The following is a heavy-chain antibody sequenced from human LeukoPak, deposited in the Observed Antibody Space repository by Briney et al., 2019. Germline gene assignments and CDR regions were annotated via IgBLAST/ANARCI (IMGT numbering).Heavy chain of an antibody. CDR1: GGSISSGGYS. D-gene: IGHD1-1*01. J-gene: IGHJ3*02. CDR3: ARGYLRPLDAFDI. V-gene: IGHV4-30-2*01. CDR2: IYHSGST. Sequence: SQTLSLTCAVFGGSISSGGYSWSWIRQPPGKGLEWIGYIYHSGSTYYNPSLKSRVTISVDRSKNQFSLKLSSVTAADTAVYYCARGYLRPLDAFDIWGQGTMVTVSS.